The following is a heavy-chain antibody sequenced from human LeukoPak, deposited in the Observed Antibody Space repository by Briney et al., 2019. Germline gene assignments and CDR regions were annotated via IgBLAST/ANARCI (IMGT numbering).Heavy chain of an antibody. Sequence: SETLSLTCTVSGYSISSGYYWGWIRQPPGKGLEWIGSIYHSGSTYYNPSLKSRVTMSVDTSKNQFSLKLSSVTAADTAVYYCARDIDYGDYSAWFDPWGQGTLVTVSS. V-gene: IGHV4-38-2*02. CDR1: GYSISSGYY. CDR3: ARDIDYGDYSAWFDP. CDR2: IYHSGST. D-gene: IGHD4-17*01. J-gene: IGHJ5*02.